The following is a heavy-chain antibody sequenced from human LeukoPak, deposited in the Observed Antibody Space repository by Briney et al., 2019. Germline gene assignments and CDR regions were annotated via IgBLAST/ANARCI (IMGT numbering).Heavy chain of an antibody. J-gene: IGHJ5*02. V-gene: IGHV3-66*01. CDR3: ARDTGTTGEVKFDP. CDR1: GFTVSSNY. D-gene: IGHD4-17*01. CDR2: IYSGGST. Sequence: GGSLRLSCAVSGFTVSSNYMSWVRQAPGKGLEWVSVIYSGGSTYYADSVKGRFTISRDNSKNTLYLQMNSLRAEDTAVCYCARDTGTTGEVKFDPWGQGTLVTVSS.